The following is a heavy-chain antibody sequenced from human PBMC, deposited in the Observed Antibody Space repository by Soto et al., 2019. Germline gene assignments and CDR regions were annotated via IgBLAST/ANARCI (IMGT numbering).Heavy chain of an antibody. Sequence: SETLSLTCTVSGGSISSSSYYWGWIRQPPGKGLEWIGSIYYSGSTYYNPSLKSRVTISVDTSKNQFSLKLSSVTAADTAVYYCARFNYYDSSGYYWRQGTLVTVSS. CDR1: GGSISSSSYY. V-gene: IGHV4-39*01. CDR3: ARFNYYDSSGYY. D-gene: IGHD3-22*01. CDR2: IYYSGST. J-gene: IGHJ4*02.